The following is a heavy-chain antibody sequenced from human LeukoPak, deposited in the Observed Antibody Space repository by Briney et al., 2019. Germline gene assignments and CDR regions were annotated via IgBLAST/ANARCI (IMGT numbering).Heavy chain of an antibody. J-gene: IGHJ4*02. Sequence: PGGSLRLSCAASGFTFSRYAMGWVRQAPGKGLEWVSTICGSGSDGSTYYADSVKGRFTISRDNSKNTLYLQMNSLRAEDTAVYYCAKGSGGSCYSHFDYWGQGTLLTVSS. CDR3: AKGSGGSCYSHFDY. D-gene: IGHD2-15*01. V-gene: IGHV3-23*01. CDR2: ICGSGSDGST. CDR1: GFTFSRYA.